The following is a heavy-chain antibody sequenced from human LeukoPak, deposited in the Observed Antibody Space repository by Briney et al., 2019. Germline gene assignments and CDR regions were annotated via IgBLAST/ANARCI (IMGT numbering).Heavy chain of an antibody. CDR2: IYYSGST. V-gene: IGHV4-31*03. CDR3: ARGSRGCSSTSCYLTVAFDI. Sequence: SQTLSLTCTVSGGSISSGGYYWSWIRQHPGKGLEWIGYIYYSGSTYYNPSLKSRVTISVDTSKNQFSLKLSSETAADTAVYYCARGSRGCSSTSCYLTVAFDIWGQGTMVTVSS. D-gene: IGHD2-2*01. CDR1: GGSISSGGYY. J-gene: IGHJ3*02.